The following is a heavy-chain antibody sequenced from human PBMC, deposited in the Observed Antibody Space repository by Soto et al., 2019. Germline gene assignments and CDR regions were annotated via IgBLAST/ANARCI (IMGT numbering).Heavy chain of an antibody. J-gene: IGHJ5*02. CDR3: ARSGVTGIVIPSHWFDP. CDR1: GDYLGGVGY. CDR2: ISSSGST. Sequence: SETLSLTCTFYGDYLGGVGYWSWIRQFPGRGLEWIGCISSSGSTYYNPALNNRISLSLDTSQNQFSLKLLSVTAADTAIYYCARSGVTGIVIPSHWFDPWGQGTLVTVSS. D-gene: IGHD2-21*02. V-gene: IGHV4-31*03.